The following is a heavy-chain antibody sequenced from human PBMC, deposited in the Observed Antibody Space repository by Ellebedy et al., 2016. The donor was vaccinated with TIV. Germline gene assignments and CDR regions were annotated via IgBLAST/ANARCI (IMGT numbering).Heavy chain of an antibody. D-gene: IGHD1-26*01. V-gene: IGHV3-48*02. CDR3: ARGGAGFDSMNRELSFDS. CDR2: IRSSINSI. Sequence: GGSLRLXXAASGFTFTTYSMNWVRQAPGKGLEWVAFIRSSINSISYADSVKGRFTISRDDAENSPYLQMNSLRDEDTALYYCARGGAGFDSMNRELSFDSWGQGTLVIVSS. J-gene: IGHJ4*02. CDR1: GFTFTTYS.